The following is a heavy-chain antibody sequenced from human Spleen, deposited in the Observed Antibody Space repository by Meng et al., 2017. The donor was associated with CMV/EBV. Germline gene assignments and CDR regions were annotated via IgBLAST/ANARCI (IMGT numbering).Heavy chain of an antibody. CDR2: VYYSGST. V-gene: IGHV4-39*07. J-gene: IGHJ6*02. CDR1: GGSISSSGYY. Sequence: SETLSLTCTVSGGSISSSGYYWGWIRQPPGKGLEWIGSVYYSGSTYYNPSLQSRVTILVDTSKNQFSLKLTSVTAADTAVYYCARDGIRSDYYGSGRYYEVPYYGMDVWGQGTTVTVSS. D-gene: IGHD3-10*01. CDR3: ARDGIRSDYYGSGRYYEVPYYGMDV.